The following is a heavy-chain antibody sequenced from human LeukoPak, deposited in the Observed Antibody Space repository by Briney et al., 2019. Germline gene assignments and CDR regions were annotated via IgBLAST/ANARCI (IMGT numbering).Heavy chain of an antibody. Sequence: GASVKVSCKASGGTFSSYAISWVRQAPGQGLEWMRRIIPILGIANYAQKFQGRVTITADKSTSTAYMELSSLRSEDTAVYYCARDGDQGFDYWGQGTLVTVSS. CDR2: IIPILGIA. V-gene: IGHV1-69*04. CDR3: ARDGDQGFDY. J-gene: IGHJ4*02. D-gene: IGHD2-21*01. CDR1: GGTFSSYA.